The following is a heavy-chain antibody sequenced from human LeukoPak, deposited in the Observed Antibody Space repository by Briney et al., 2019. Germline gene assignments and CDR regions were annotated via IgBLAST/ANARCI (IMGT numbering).Heavy chain of an antibody. J-gene: IGHJ2*01. D-gene: IGHD6-19*01. CDR2: INSDGSST. Sequence: PGGSLRLSCAASGFTFSGYCMHLVRQAPGKGLVWVSRINSDGSSTSYADSVKGRFTISRDNAKNTLYLRMNSLRAEDTAVYYCAREAVAGYWYFDLWGRGTLVTVSS. CDR3: AREAVAGYWYFDL. V-gene: IGHV3-74*01. CDR1: GFTFSGYC.